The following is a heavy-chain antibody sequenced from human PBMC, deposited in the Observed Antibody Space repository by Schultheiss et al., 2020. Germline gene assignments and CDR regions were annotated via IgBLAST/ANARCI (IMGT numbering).Heavy chain of an antibody. CDR2: IYHSGST. Sequence: SETLSVTCAVSGGSISSGGYSWSWIRQPPGKGLEWIGYIYHSGSTYYNPSLKSRVTISVDTSKNQFSLKLSSVTAADTAVYYCARVGSYGDYPSPRWGQGTLVTVSS. J-gene: IGHJ4*02. CDR1: GGSISSGGYS. D-gene: IGHD4-17*01. V-gene: IGHV4-30-2*01. CDR3: ARVGSYGDYPSPR.